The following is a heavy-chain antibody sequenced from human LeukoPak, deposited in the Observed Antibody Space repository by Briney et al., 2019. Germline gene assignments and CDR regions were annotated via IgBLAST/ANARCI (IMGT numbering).Heavy chain of an antibody. Sequence: ASVKVSCKASGYTFTSYAMHWVRQAPGQRLEWMGWVNAGNGNTKYSQKFQGRVTITRDTSASTAYMELSSLRSEDTAVYYCARAGGTTSKTAPNDYWGQGTLVTVSS. J-gene: IGHJ4*02. CDR1: GYTFTSYA. CDR3: ARAGGTTSKTAPNDY. D-gene: IGHD4-17*01. CDR2: VNAGNGNT. V-gene: IGHV1-3*01.